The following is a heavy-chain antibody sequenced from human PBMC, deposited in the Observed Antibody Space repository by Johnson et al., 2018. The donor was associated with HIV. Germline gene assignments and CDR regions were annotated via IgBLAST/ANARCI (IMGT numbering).Heavy chain of an antibody. D-gene: IGHD5-24*01. CDR1: GFTFSSYD. V-gene: IGHV3-13*01. CDR3: ARRRRDGDAFDI. J-gene: IGHJ3*02. CDR2: IGTAGDT. Sequence: VQLVESGGGLVQPGGSLRLSCAVSGFTFSSYDMHWVRQGTGKGLEWVSDIGTAGDTYYPGSVKGRFTISRDNAKNSLYLQMNSLRAEDTAVYYCARRRRDGDAFDIWGQGTMVTVSS.